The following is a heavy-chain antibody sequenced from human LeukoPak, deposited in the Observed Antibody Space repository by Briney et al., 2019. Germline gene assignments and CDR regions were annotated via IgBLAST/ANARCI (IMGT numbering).Heavy chain of an antibody. CDR2: ISSSGGST. CDR3: ANKLTGTLFDY. J-gene: IGHJ4*02. Sequence: GGSLRLSCAASGFTFSSQAMSWVRLAPGKGLEWVSDISSSGGSTYYADSVKGRFTISRDNSKNTLYLQMNSLRAEDTAVYYCANKLTGTLFDYWGQGTLVTVSS. CDR1: GFTFSSQA. V-gene: IGHV3-23*01. D-gene: IGHD7-27*01.